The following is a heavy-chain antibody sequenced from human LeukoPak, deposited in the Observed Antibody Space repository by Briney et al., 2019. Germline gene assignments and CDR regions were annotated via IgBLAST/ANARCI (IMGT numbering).Heavy chain of an antibody. V-gene: IGHV1-18*01. CDR2: ISAYNGNT. CDR1: GYTFTSYG. J-gene: IGHJ4*02. CDR3: ARDLASDYFDWSYLDY. D-gene: IGHD3-9*01. Sequence: GASVKVSCKASGYTFTSYGISWVRQAPGQGLEWMGWISAYNGNTNYAQKLQGRVTMTTDTSTSTAYMELRSLRSDDTAVYYCARDLASDYFDWSYLDYWGQGTLVTVSS.